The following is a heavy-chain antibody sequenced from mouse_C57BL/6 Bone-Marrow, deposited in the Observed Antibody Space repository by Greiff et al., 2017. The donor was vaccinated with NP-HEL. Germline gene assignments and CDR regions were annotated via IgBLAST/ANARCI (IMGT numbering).Heavy chain of an antibody. Sequence: VQLQQSGPELVKPGASVKISCKASGYTFTDYYMNWVKQSHGKSLEWIGDINPNNGGTSYNQKFKGKATLTVDKSSSTAYMELRSLTSEDSAVYYCARFGTTNFDYWGQGTTLTVSS. CDR1: GYTFTDYY. V-gene: IGHV1-26*01. D-gene: IGHD1-1*01. CDR2: INPNNGGT. J-gene: IGHJ2*01. CDR3: ARFGTTNFDY.